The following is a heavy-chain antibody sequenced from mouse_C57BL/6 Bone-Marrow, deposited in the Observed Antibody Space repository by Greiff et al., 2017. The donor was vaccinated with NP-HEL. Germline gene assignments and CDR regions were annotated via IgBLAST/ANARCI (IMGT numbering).Heavy chain of an antibody. D-gene: IGHD1-1*01. CDR1: GYTFTSYW. J-gene: IGHJ2*01. V-gene: IGHV1-64*01. CDR3: ARRGITTVSSFDY. Sequence: QVQLKQPGAELVKPGASVKLSCKASGYTFTSYWMHWVKQRPGQGLEWIGMIHPNSGSTNYNEKFKSKATLTVDKSSSTAYMQLSSLTSEDSAVYYCARRGITTVSSFDYWGQGTTLTVSS. CDR2: IHPNSGST.